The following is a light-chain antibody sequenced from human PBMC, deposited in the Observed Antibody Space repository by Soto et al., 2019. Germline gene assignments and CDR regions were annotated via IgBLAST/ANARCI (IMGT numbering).Light chain of an antibody. Sequence: EIVLTQSPATLSVSPGERVTLSCRASQSVDINLAWYQQKPGQAPRLLIYGASTRDTDMSGTFSGRGSGTEFTLTISNVRPEDFAVYYCQQYRSWPRTFGKGTKVEIK. J-gene: IGKJ4*02. CDR1: QSVDIN. V-gene: IGKV3-15*01. CDR2: GAS. CDR3: QQYRSWPRT.